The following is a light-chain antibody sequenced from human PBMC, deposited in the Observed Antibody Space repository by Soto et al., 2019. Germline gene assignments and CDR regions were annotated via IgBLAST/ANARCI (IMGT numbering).Light chain of an antibody. V-gene: IGKV1-39*01. J-gene: IGKJ2*01. Sequence: DIQLTQSPSYLSASIGDRVTITCRASQSVRTFLNWYQQKPGLAPKHLISGAFTLHTGVPSRFDGTGSGTDFALTISSLQPEDFGIYFCQQTYGAPMYTFGQGTKLDIK. CDR2: GAF. CDR1: QSVRTF. CDR3: QQTYGAPMYT.